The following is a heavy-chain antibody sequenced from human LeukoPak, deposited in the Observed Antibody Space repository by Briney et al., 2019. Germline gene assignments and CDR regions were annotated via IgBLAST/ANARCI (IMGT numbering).Heavy chain of an antibody. CDR1: GFTFSSFD. Sequence: GGSLRLSCAASGFTFSSFDMHWVRQPTGQGLEWVSTIGTASDTYYPGSVEGRLTLSRANATNSLYLQMNRLTAGDTAVYYCARGPPRGKYYYMVCWGKGAAVTVSS. D-gene: IGHD1-1*01. V-gene: IGHV3-13*01. CDR3: ARGPPRGKYYYMVC. CDR2: IGTASDT. J-gene: IGHJ6*03.